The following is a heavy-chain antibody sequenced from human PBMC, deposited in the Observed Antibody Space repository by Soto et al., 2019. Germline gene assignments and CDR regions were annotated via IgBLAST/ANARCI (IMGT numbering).Heavy chain of an antibody. CDR1: GYSFTSYW. CDR3: ARLPRSRLNSYYYYYMDV. V-gene: IGHV5-51*03. CDR2: IYPGDSDT. J-gene: IGHJ6*03. Sequence: EVQLVQSGAEVKKPGESLKISCKGSGYSFTSYWIGWVRHMPGKGLEWMGIIYPGDSDTRYSPSFQGQVTISADKSISTAYLQWSSLKASDTAMYYCARLPRSRLNSYYYYYMDVWGKGTTVTVSS. D-gene: IGHD1-26*01.